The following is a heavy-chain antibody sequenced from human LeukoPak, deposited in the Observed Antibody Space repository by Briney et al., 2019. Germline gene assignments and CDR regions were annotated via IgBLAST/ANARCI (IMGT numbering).Heavy chain of an antibody. CDR1: GYSFTSYW. D-gene: IGHD3-22*01. CDR2: IYPGDSDT. V-gene: IGHV5-51*01. CDR3: ARHSYYYDSSGYVKRYYFDY. J-gene: IGHJ4*02. Sequence: GESLKISCKGSGYSFTSYWIGWVRQMPGKGLEWMGIIYPGDSDTRYSPSFQGRVTISADKSNRTAYLQWSSLQASDTAMYYCARHSYYYDSSGYVKRYYFDYWGQGTLATVSS.